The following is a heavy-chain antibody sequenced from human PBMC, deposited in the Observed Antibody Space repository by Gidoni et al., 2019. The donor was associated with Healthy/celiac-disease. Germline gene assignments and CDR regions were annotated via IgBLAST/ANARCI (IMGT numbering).Heavy chain of an antibody. Sequence: QVQLVESGGGVVQPGRSLRLSCAASGFTFSSYGMHWVRQAPGKGLEWVAVISYDGSNKYYADSVKGRFTISRDNSKNTLYLQMNSLRAEDTAVYYCARGGISRYSSSWYTGHFDYWGQGTLVTVSS. CDR2: ISYDGSNK. J-gene: IGHJ4*02. D-gene: IGHD6-13*01. V-gene: IGHV3-30*03. CDR3: ARGGISRYSSSWYTGHFDY. CDR1: GFTFSSYG.